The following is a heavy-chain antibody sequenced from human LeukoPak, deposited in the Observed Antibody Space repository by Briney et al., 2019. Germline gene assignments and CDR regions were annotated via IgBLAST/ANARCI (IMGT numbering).Heavy chain of an antibody. J-gene: IGHJ4*02. CDR1: GGSISSYY. Sequence: SETLPLTCTVSGGSISSYYWSWIRQPPGKGLEWIGYIYYSGSTNYNPSLKSRVTISVDTSKNQFSLRLSSVTAADTAVYYCARGDRITMVRGVTKFDYWGQGTLVTVSS. V-gene: IGHV4-59*01. CDR3: ARGDRITMVRGVTKFDY. D-gene: IGHD3-10*01. CDR2: IYYSGST.